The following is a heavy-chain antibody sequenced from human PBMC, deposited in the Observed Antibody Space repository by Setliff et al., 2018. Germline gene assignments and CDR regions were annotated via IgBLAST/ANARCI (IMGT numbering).Heavy chain of an antibody. CDR2: INNYNTNT. CDR1: GYTFTNYG. V-gene: IGHV1-18*01. D-gene: IGHD3-22*01. Sequence: ASVKVSCKTSGYTFTNYGITWVRQAPGQGLEWVGWINNYNTNTIYAQKLQGRVAMTTDTSTSTAYMELRSLRSDDSAVYYCARINFYVSSGHYYAPDYWGQGTLVTVSS. J-gene: IGHJ4*02. CDR3: ARINFYVSSGHYYAPDY.